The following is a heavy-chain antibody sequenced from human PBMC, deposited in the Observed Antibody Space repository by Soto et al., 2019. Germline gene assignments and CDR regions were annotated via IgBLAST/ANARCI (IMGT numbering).Heavy chain of an antibody. D-gene: IGHD6-13*01. CDR3: ARDPPNQIAAAGSSLDY. CDR2: ISSSGSTV. J-gene: IGHJ4*02. V-gene: IGHV3-11*01. CDR1: VFTFRDYS. Sequence: SLRLSCAASVFTFRDYSMSWISHALGKGLEWLSYISSSGSTVYYADSVKGRFTISRDNAKNSLYLQMNSLRAEDTAVYYCARDPPNQIAAAGSSLDYWGQGNLVTVSS.